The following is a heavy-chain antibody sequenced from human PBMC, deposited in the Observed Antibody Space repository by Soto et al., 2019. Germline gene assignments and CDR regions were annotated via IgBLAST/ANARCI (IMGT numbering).Heavy chain of an antibody. V-gene: IGHV4-39*07. CDR2: GFYSGTT. CDR3: ARGPTITMVRPLYYYGMDV. J-gene: IGHJ6*02. D-gene: IGHD3-10*01. CDR1: GGSLSSSTYY. Sequence: PSETLSLTCTVSGGSLSSSTYYWGWIRQPPGKGLEWIGSGFYSGTTYYNPSLKSRVTISVDTSKNQFSLKLSSVTAADTAVYYCARGPTITMVRPLYYYGMDVWGQGTTVTVSS.